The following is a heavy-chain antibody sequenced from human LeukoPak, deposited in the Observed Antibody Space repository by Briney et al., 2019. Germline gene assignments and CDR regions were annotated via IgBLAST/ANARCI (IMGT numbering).Heavy chain of an antibody. Sequence: SETLSLTCTVSGGSLSDNYWVWLRQPPGRGLEWVGYVYSGGGTSYNTSLKSRVTISVDTSQNRFSLKLTSVTAADTAVYYCARRRFAVPGTVWFDPWGQGTLVTVSS. CDR3: ARRRFAVPGTVWFDP. V-gene: IGHV4-4*09. D-gene: IGHD6-19*01. CDR2: VYSGGGT. CDR1: GGSLSDNY. J-gene: IGHJ5*02.